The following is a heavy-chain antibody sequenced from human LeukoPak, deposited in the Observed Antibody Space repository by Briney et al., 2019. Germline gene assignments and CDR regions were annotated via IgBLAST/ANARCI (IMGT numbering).Heavy chain of an antibody. V-gene: IGHV4-59*01. CDR3: ARVRSGSYPDY. CDR1: GGSISSYY. D-gene: IGHD1-26*01. Sequence: SETLSLTCTVSGGSISSYYWSWIRQPPGKGLEWIGYIYYSGSTNYNPSLKSRVTISVDTSKNQFSLKLSSVTAADTAVYYCARVRSGSYPDYWGQGTLVTVSS. CDR2: IYYSGST. J-gene: IGHJ4*02.